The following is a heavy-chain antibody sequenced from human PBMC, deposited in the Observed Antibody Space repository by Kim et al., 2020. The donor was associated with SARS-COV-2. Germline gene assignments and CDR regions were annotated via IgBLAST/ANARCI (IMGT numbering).Heavy chain of an antibody. CDR2: IYNSGST. V-gene: IGHV4-59*01. CDR3: ARSPSHDYGGQDWYFDL. CDR1: GDSISSYY. D-gene: IGHD4-17*01. J-gene: IGHJ2*01. Sequence: SETLSLTCTVPGDSISSYYWHWMRQPPGKGLEWIGYIYNSGSTNNNPSLKSRVTMSVDTSRNQFSLRLTSVTAADTAVYYCARSPSHDYGGQDWYFDLWGRGTLVTVSA.